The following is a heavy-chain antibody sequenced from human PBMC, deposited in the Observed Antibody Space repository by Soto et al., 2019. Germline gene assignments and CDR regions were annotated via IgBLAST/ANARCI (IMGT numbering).Heavy chain of an antibody. V-gene: IGHV3-33*01. J-gene: IGHJ4*02. CDR1: GFIFSSYG. CDR3: ARAMGATTPFDY. Sequence: QVQLVESGGGVVQPGRSLRISCAASGFIFSSYGMHWVRQAPGKGLEWVAVIWFDGSKKYYADSVKGRFTISRDNSKNTLYLQMDSLRAEDTGVYYGARAMGATTPFDYWGQGTVVTVSS. CDR2: IWFDGSKK. D-gene: IGHD1-26*01.